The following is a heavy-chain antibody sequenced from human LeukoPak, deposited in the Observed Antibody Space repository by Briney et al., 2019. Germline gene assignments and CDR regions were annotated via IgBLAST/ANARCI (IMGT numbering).Heavy chain of an antibody. V-gene: IGHV3-15*01. J-gene: IGHJ4*02. Sequence: GGSLRLSCAASGFTFSNAWMSWVRQAPGKGLEWVGRIKSKTNGGTTDYAAPVKGRFTISRDDSKNTLYFQMNSLKTEDTAVYYCTALGYPQYFDDWDQGTLVTVSS. CDR1: GFTFSNAW. D-gene: IGHD2-15*01. CDR2: IKSKTNGGTT. CDR3: TALGYPQYFDD.